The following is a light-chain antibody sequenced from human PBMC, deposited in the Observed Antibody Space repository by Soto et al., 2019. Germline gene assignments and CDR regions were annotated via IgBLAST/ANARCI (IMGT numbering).Light chain of an antibody. CDR3: YSYAGSYTFYV. J-gene: IGLJ1*01. CDR2: DVS. CDR1: SSDVGGYNY. V-gene: IGLV2-11*01. Sequence: QSALTQPRSVSGSPGQSVTISCTGTSSDVGGYNYVSWYQQHPGKAPKLIIYDVSKRPSGVPDRFSGSKSGTTASLTIAGLQADDEADYYCYSYAGSYTFYVFGTGTKLTVL.